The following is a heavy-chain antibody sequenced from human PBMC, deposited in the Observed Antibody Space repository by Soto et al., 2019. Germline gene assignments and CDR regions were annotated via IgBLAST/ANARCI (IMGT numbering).Heavy chain of an antibody. CDR2: IYHSGST. V-gene: IGHV4-4*02. Sequence: QVQLQESGPGLVKPSGTLSLTCAVSGGSISSNNWWSWVRQPPGKGLEWIGEIYHSGSTNYNPSLKRPVTISVDKSKNQYSLKLSSVAAADTAVYYCARGGDHFYYYGMDVWGQGTTVTVSS. CDR1: GGSISSNNW. J-gene: IGHJ6*02. D-gene: IGHD2-21*02. CDR3: ARGGDHFYYYGMDV.